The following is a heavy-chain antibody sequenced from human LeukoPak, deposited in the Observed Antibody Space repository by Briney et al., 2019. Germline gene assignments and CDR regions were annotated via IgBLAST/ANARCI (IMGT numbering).Heavy chain of an antibody. CDR1: GYTLTELS. J-gene: IGHJ4*02. CDR2: FDPKDGDT. V-gene: IGHV1-24*01. CDR3: ARGAAGDYVDW. Sequence: GASVKVSCKVSGYTLTELSVHWVRQAPGKGLEWMGNFDPKDGDTIYAQRFQGRVTMTEDTSTHTAYMELSSLRSEDTAVYYCARGAAGDYVDWWGQGTLVTVSS. D-gene: IGHD4-17*01.